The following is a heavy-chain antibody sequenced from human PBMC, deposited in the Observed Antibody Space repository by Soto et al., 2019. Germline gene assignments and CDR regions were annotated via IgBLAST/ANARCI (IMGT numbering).Heavy chain of an antibody. J-gene: IGHJ5*02. CDR2: IYYSGST. V-gene: IGHV4-39*01. D-gene: IGHD6-19*01. Sequence: SETLSLTCTVSGGSISSSSYYWGWIRQPPGKGLEWIGSIYYSGSTYYNPSLKSRVTISVDTSKNQFSLKLSSVTAADTAVYYCASLSIAVAEPENTNWFDPWGQGTLVTVSS. CDR1: GGSISSSSYY. CDR3: ASLSIAVAEPENTNWFDP.